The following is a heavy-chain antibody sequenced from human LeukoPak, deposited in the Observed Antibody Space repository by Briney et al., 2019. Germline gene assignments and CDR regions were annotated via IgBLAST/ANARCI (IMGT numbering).Heavy chain of an antibody. Sequence: GGSLRLTCAASRFTFSDYYMSWIRQAPGKGLEWLSYISSSGNTRNYADSVKGRFTISRDNAKNSLYLQMNSLRAEDTAVYYCARDRSMATRLWTPTDYWGQGTLVTVSS. CDR2: ISSSGNTR. CDR3: ARDRSMATRLWTPTDY. V-gene: IGHV3-11*04. J-gene: IGHJ4*02. CDR1: RFTFSDYY. D-gene: IGHD6-6*01.